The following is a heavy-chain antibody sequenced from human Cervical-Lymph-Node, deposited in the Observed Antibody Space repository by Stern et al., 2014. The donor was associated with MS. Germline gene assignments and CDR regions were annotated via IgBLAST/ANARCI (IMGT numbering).Heavy chain of an antibody. D-gene: IGHD2-8*02. CDR3: ARGCSNRCYRVVDAGDYYHYGMDV. Sequence: EVQLEESGGGLVQPGGSLRLSCAASGFFSNYWMTWVRQAPGKGLEWVAHINQDGSEKNYMDSVKGRFTISRDNAKNSLHLQMNSLRAEDTAVYYCARGCSNRCYRVVDAGDYYHYGMDVWGQGTTVTVSS. CDR1: GFFSNYW. CDR2: INQDGSEK. V-gene: IGHV3-7*01. J-gene: IGHJ6*02.